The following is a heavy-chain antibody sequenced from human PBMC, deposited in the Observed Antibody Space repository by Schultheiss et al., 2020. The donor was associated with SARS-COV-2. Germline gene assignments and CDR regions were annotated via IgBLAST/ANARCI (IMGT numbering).Heavy chain of an antibody. Sequence: SETLSLTCTVSGGSIDSGDYYWTWIRQHPGKGLEWIGRIYTSGSTNYNPSLKSRVTMSVDTSKNQFSLKLSSVTPEDTAVYYCARVQHLGRGIDYWGQGILVTVSS. D-gene: IGHD3-16*01. V-gene: IGHV4-61*02. CDR3: ARVQHLGRGIDY. J-gene: IGHJ4*02. CDR1: GGSIDSGDYY. CDR2: IYTSGST.